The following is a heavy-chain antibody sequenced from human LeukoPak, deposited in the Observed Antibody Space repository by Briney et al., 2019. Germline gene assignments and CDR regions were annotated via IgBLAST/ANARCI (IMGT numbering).Heavy chain of an antibody. D-gene: IGHD6-13*01. J-gene: IGHJ4*02. CDR1: GYTFTGYY. CDR2: INPNSGGT. Sequence: GASVKVSCKASGYTFTGYYMHWVRQAPGQGLEWMGWINPNSGGTNYVQKFQGRVTMTRDTSISTAYMELSRLRSDDTAVYYCARGPVIAAGGPTDYWGQGTLVTVSS. CDR3: ARGPVIAAGGPTDY. V-gene: IGHV1-2*02.